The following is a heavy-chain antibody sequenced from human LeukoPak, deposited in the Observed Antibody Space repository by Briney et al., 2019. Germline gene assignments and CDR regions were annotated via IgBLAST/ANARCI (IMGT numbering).Heavy chain of an antibody. D-gene: IGHD3-22*01. CDR1: GGAFSEYA. CDR2: IIPTADIT. J-gene: IGHJ4*02. Sequence: SVKVSCKASGGAFSEYAIGWVRQAPAQGLEWMGRIIPTADITRYAQKFQDRVTITADESTSTVYMELNSLRSDDTAVYYCARGGSGYYYPDYWGQGTLVTVSS. CDR3: ARGGSGYYYPDY. V-gene: IGHV1-69*04.